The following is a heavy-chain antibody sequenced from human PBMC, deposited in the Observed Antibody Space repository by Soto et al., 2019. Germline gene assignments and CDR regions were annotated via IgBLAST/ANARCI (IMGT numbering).Heavy chain of an antibody. CDR3: ARGGGSSPFDY. CDR1: GFTFSDHY. D-gene: IGHD6-6*01. Sequence: GGALRLSCAASGFTFSDHYMAWFRQTPERGLEWLAYISHRSLTIYHARSVKDRFTISRDDATDSIYLQMNNLRVEDTAVYFCARGGGSSPFDYWGQGTVVTVSS. V-gene: IGHV3-11*01. J-gene: IGHJ4*02. CDR2: ISHRSLTI.